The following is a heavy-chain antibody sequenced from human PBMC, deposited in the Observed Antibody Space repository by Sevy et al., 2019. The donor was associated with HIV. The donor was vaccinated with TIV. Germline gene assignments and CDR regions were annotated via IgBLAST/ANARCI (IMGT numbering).Heavy chain of an antibody. V-gene: IGHV3-23*01. Sequence: GGSLRLSCAASGFTFSSYAMSWVRQAPGKGLEWVSAISGSGGSTYYADSVKGRFTISRDNSENTLYLQMNSLRAEDTAVYYCAKDRYDSSGWYFDLWGRGTLVTVSS. J-gene: IGHJ2*01. CDR3: AKDRYDSSGWYFDL. CDR1: GFTFSSYA. D-gene: IGHD3-22*01. CDR2: ISGSGGST.